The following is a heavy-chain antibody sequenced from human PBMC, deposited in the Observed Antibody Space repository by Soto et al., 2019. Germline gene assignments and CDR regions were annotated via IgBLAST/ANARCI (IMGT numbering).Heavy chain of an antibody. J-gene: IGHJ4*02. CDR2: IQGGDSNT. V-gene: IGHV5-51*01. CDR1: VYIFTNYG. D-gene: IGHD6-19*01. CDR3: ARRCTYSSGWEY. Sequence: GESLKISCKGPVYIFTNYGIGLLLHIPGKGLEWMGSIQGGDSNTRYRPSVEAQDTTSTDKPISTAYLQWSSLNASDTALSYCARRCTYSSGWEYWRPGALVTV.